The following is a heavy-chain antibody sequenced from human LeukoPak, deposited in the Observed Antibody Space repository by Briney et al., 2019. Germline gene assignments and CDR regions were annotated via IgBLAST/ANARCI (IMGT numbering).Heavy chain of an antibody. Sequence: SETLPLTCAVYGGSFSGYYWSWIRQPPGKGLEWIGEINHSGSSNYSPSLKSRVTISVDTSKNQFSLKLNSVTAADTAVYYCAARALPKAFNIWGQGTMVTVSS. V-gene: IGHV4-34*01. CDR1: GGSFSGYY. CDR3: AARALPKAFNI. CDR2: INHSGSS. J-gene: IGHJ3*02. D-gene: IGHD2-15*01.